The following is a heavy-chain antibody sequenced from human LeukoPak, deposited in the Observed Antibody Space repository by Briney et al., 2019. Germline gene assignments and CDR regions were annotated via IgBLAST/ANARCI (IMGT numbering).Heavy chain of an antibody. CDR1: GFTFSIYA. CDR2: ISGSGGST. D-gene: IGHD6-25*01. J-gene: IGHJ4*02. Sequence: PGGSVRLSCAASGFTFSIYAMSWVCQAPGKGLEWVSAISGSGGSTFYADSLKGRFTNYRDNPKNTLYLQMNSLRDEDAAVYHWAKYDAAWQRGAFYYCRQPTQDT. CDR3: AKYDAAWQRGAFYY. V-gene: IGHV3-23*01.